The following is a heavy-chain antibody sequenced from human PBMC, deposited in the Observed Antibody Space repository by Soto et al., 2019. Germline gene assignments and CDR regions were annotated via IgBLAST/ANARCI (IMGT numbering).Heavy chain of an antibody. V-gene: IGHV1-18*01. CDR2: FSDYNGNT. D-gene: IGHD6-13*01. J-gene: IGHJ4*01. CDR3: ARDSLTYSSPFDY. Sequence: QVQLVQSGAELKKPGASVKISCKASGYTFSDYIITWVRQAPGQGLEWMGWFSDYNGNTNYAQKFLGRVSMTTDTSTSIAYLELKSLTSDDTAVYYCARDSLTYSSPFDYWGQGTLITVSS. CDR1: GYTFSDYI.